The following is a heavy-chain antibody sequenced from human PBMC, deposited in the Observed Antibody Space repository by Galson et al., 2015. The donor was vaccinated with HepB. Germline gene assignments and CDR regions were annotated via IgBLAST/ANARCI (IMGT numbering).Heavy chain of an antibody. Sequence: SLRLSCAASGFTFDDYAIHWVRQAPGKGLEWVSGISWNSGSIGYADSVKGRFTISRDNAKNSLYLQMNSLRAEDTALYYCAKASGRYYFDSSKYYPDFWGQGTLVTVSS. CDR1: GFTFDDYA. D-gene: IGHD3-22*01. V-gene: IGHV3-9*01. J-gene: IGHJ4*02. CDR2: ISWNSGSI. CDR3: AKASGRYYFDSSKYYPDF.